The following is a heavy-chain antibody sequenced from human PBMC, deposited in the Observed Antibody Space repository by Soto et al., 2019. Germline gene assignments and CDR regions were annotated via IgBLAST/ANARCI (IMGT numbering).Heavy chain of an antibody. CDR1: GGSISSYY. Sequence: QVQLQESGPGLVKPSETLSLTCTVSGGSISSYYWSWIRQPPGKGLEWIGYIYYSGSTNYNPSLKSRDTIQVDTSKNQFSLKLSSVTTADTAVYYCARHVSMDVWGQGTTVTVSS. J-gene: IGHJ6*02. V-gene: IGHV4-59*08. CDR2: IYYSGST. CDR3: ARHVSMDV.